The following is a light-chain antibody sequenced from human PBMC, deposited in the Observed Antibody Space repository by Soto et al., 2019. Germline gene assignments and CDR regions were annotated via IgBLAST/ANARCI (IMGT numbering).Light chain of an antibody. V-gene: IGKV1-39*01. J-gene: IGKJ2*01. CDR2: VAL. CDR3: QQSYSTPPYT. Sequence: DMQMTQSPSSLSASVGDRVTITCRANLSTATYLNWFQKILGNAPNLLMYVALTLQSGVPSRFSGSGSGTDFTLTISSLQPEDFATYYCQQSYSTPPYTFGQGTKLDMK. CDR1: LSTATY.